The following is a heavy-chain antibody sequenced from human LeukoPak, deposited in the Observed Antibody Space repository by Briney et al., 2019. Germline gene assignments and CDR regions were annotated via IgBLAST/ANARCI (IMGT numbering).Heavy chain of an antibody. J-gene: IGHJ4*02. D-gene: IGHD3-22*01. Sequence: KPSETLSLTCTVSGDSINSNSFYWGWIRQPPGKGLQWLGSVYYNGITYYNPSLKSRVIISIDTSKNLFSLNLTSVTAADTAVYYCARKYDSSGYYYFPFDYWGQGTLVTVSS. CDR1: GDSINSNSFY. V-gene: IGHV4-39*07. CDR2: VYYNGIT. CDR3: ARKYDSSGYYYFPFDY.